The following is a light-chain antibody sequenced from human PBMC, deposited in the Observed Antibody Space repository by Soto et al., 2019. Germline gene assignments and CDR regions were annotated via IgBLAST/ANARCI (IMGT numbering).Light chain of an antibody. CDR2: DAS. V-gene: IGKV1-33*01. CDR1: QDISRF. J-gene: IGKJ2*01. CDR3: QQYDSLVYT. Sequence: DIQMTQSPSSLSASVGDRVTITCPASQDISRFLNWYQQKPGKAPQLLVYDASNLELGVSSRFRGSGSGTDFTFTITSLQPEDVGTYYCQQYDSLVYTFGQGTKLEIK.